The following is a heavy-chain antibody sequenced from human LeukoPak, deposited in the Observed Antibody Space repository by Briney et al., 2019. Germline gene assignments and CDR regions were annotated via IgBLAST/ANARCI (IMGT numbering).Heavy chain of an antibody. CDR1: GGSINSSSYY. J-gene: IGHJ4*02. D-gene: IGHD5-24*01. CDR3: ARVPEMATGYYFDY. Sequence: SETLSLTCTVSGGSINSSSYYWSWIRQPPGKGLEWIGYIYYSGSTNYNPSLKSRVTISVDTSKNQFSLKLSSVTAADTAVYYCARVPEMATGYYFDYWGQGTLVTVSS. CDR2: IYYSGST. V-gene: IGHV4-61*01.